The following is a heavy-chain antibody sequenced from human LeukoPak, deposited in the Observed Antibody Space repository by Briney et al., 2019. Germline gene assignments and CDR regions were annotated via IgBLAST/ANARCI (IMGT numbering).Heavy chain of an antibody. J-gene: IGHJ4*02. CDR1: GYTFTGYY. Sequence: GAPVKVSCKASGYTFTGYYMHWVRQAPGQGLEWMGWINPNSGGTNYAQKFQGRVTMTRDTSISTAYMELSRLRSDDTAVYYCARGEVVVVPAAMQNYWGQGTLVTVSS. CDR2: INPNSGGT. CDR3: ARGEVVVVPAAMQNY. D-gene: IGHD2-2*01. V-gene: IGHV1-2*02.